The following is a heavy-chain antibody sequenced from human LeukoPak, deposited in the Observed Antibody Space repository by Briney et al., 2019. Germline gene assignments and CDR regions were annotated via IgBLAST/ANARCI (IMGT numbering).Heavy chain of an antibody. CDR3: ARVVNNDFWSGYPYYFDY. D-gene: IGHD3-3*01. CDR2: IYYSGST. Sequence: SETLSLTCTVSGGSISSYYWSWIRQPPGKGLEWIGYIYYSGSTNYNPSLKSRVTISVDTSKNQFSLKLSSVTAADTAVYYCARVVNNDFWSGYPYYFDYWGQGTLVTVSS. J-gene: IGHJ4*02. V-gene: IGHV4-59*01. CDR1: GGSISSYY.